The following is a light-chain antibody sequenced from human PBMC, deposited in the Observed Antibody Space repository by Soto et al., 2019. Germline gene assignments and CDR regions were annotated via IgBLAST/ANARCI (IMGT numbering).Light chain of an antibody. CDR2: GAS. Sequence: EIVLTQSPDTLSLSPGEGASLSCRPSQSISSSYLSWYQQKPGQAPRLLIYGASSRATGIPDRFSGSGSGTDFTLTISRLEPEDFAVYYCQQYDTSTGWTFGQGTKVEIK. V-gene: IGKV3-20*01. CDR1: QSISSSY. CDR3: QQYDTSTGWT. J-gene: IGKJ1*01.